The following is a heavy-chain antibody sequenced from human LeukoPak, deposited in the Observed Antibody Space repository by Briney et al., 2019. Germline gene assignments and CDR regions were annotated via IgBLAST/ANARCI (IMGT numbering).Heavy chain of an antibody. CDR1: GFTFSSYA. Sequence: GGSLRLSCAASGFTFSSYAMSWVRQAPGKGLEWVSAISGSGGSTYYADSVKGRFTISRDNSKNTLYLQMNSLRVEDTAVYFCASGRYTWGFDSWGQGALVTVSS. J-gene: IGHJ4*02. D-gene: IGHD3-16*01. V-gene: IGHV3-23*01. CDR3: ASGRYTWGFDS. CDR2: ISGSGGST.